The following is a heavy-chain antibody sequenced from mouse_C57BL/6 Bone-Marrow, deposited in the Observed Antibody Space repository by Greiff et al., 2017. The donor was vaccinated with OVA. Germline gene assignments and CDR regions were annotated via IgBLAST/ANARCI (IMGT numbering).Heavy chain of an antibody. CDR1: GFSLSTSGMG. Sequence: QVTLKESGPGILQSSQTLSLTCSFSGFSLSTSGMGVSWLRQPSGKGLEWLAHIYWDDDKRYNPSLKSRLTISKDTSRNQVFLKSTSVDTADTATYYGARRDDGDYAYYAMDDWGQGTSVTVSS. J-gene: IGHJ4*01. D-gene: IGHD2-3*01. V-gene: IGHV8-12*01. CDR2: IYWDDDK. CDR3: ARRDDGDYAYYAMDD.